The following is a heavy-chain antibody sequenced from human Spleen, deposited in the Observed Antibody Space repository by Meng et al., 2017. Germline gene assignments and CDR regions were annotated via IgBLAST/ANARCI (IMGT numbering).Heavy chain of an antibody. J-gene: IGHJ1*01. Sequence: ELVRVCGLGLCKPSGTLSLPFSVSGGFIGSSNGWSWVRQPPGKGLEWIGEIARSGGTNYNPSLKSRVTISLDRSKNQVSLNLDSMTAADTAVYYCASGASSYNSGWRDFQLWGQGTLVTVSS. CDR2: IARSGGT. CDR1: GGFIGSSNG. CDR3: ASGASSYNSGWRDFQL. D-gene: IGHD6-19*01. V-gene: IGHV4-4*02.